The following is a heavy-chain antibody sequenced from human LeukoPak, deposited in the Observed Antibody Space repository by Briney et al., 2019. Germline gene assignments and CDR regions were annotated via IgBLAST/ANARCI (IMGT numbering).Heavy chain of an antibody. D-gene: IGHD3-3*01. V-gene: IGHV3-21*01. Sequence: GGSLRLPCAASGFTFSSYAMSWVRQAPGKGLEWVSSISSSSSYIYYADSVKGRFTISRDNAKNSLYLQMNSLRAEDTAVYYCARVSITIFGVVSPWGQGTLVTVSS. J-gene: IGHJ5*02. CDR3: ARVSITIFGVVSP. CDR1: GFTFSSYA. CDR2: ISSSSSYI.